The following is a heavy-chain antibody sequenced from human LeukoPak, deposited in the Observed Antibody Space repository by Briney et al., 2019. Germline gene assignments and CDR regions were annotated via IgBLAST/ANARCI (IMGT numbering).Heavy chain of an antibody. J-gene: IGHJ6*03. CDR1: GFTFSSHG. CDR2: IRYDGNNK. CDR3: AKNRGYMDV. V-gene: IGHV3-30*02. Sequence: GGSLRLSCAASGFTFSSHGLHWVRQAPGKGLGWVAFIRYDGNNKHYADSVKGRFTISRDYSKNTLYLQMNSLRAEDTAVYYCAKNRGYMDVWGKGTTVTVSS. D-gene: IGHD3-10*01.